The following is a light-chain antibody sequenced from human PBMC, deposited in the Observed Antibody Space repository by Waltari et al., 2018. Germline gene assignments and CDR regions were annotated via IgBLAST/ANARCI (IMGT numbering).Light chain of an antibody. J-gene: IGLJ2*01. CDR1: SSNIGSNY. V-gene: IGLV1-47*01. CDR2: PNN. CDR3: AAWDDSLSGPI. Sequence: QSVLTQPPSASGTPGQRVTISCSGSSSNIGSNYLYWYQHLPGTAPHVLISPNNQRPSGVPDRFSVSKSGTSASLAISGLRSEDEADYYCAAWDDSLSGPIFGGGTKLTVL.